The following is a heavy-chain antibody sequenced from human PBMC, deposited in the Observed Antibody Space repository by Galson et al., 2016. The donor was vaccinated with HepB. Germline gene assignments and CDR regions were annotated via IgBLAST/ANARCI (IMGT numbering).Heavy chain of an antibody. CDR1: GFTFSTYS. CDR3: ARTLPRAGAFDI. V-gene: IGHV3-48*02. CDR2: ISSSSSAV. Sequence: SLRLSCAASGFTFSTYSMNWVRQAPGKGLEWVSYISSSSSAVYYADSVKGRFTISRDNAKNSLYLQMNSLRDEDTAVYYCARTLPRAGAFDIWGQGTMVTVSS. J-gene: IGHJ3*02.